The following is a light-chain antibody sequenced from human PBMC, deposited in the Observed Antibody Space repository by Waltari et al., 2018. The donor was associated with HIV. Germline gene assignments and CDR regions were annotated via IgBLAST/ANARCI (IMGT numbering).Light chain of an antibody. CDR1: SSNIGAGYA. CDR2: GNS. V-gene: IGLV1-40*01. Sequence: QSVLTQPPSVSGAPGQRVTISCTGRSSNIGAGYAVHWYQQLPGTAPKLLIYGNSNRPSGVPDRFSGSKSGTSASLAITGLQAEDEADYYCQSYDSSLSWVFGGGTKLTVL. J-gene: IGLJ3*02. CDR3: QSYDSSLSWV.